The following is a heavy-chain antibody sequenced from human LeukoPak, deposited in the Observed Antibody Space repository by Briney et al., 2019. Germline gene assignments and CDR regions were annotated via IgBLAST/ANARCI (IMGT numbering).Heavy chain of an antibody. D-gene: IGHD3-10*01. J-gene: IGHJ4*02. Sequence: VASVEVSCKASGYTFTGYYMHWVRQAPGQGLEWMGWINPNSGGTNYAQKFQGRVTMTRDTSISTAYMELSRLRSDDTAVYYCARDNGYGSGSYYLIDYWGQGTLVTVSS. CDR3: ARDNGYGSGSYYLIDY. CDR2: INPNSGGT. V-gene: IGHV1-2*02. CDR1: GYTFTGYY.